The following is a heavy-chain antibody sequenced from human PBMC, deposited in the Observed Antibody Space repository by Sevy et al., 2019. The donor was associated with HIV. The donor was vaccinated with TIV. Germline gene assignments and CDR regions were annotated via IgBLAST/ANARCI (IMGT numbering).Heavy chain of an antibody. D-gene: IGHD4-17*01. V-gene: IGHV3-30-3*02. CDR3: AKSSLPYGDYHFDF. Sequence: GGSLRLSCAASGFAFSNYYAMHWVRQAPGKGLEWVALISYDGSDKYYADSVKGRFTISRDNSKNIMYLQMTSLGADDTAVYYCAKSSLPYGDYHFDFWGQGTVVTVSS. J-gene: IGHJ4*02. CDR2: ISYDGSDK. CDR1: GFAFSNYYA.